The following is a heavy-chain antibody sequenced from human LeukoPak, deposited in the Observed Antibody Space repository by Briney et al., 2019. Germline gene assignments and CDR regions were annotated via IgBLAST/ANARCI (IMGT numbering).Heavy chain of an antibody. Sequence: SETLSLTCSVSGGSINSRPYYWGWIRQPPGKGLEWIGYIYYSGSTNYNPSLKSRVTISVDTSKNQFSLKLSSVTAADTAVYYCASGGQQWLVTRWGQGTLVTVSS. CDR3: ASGGQQWLVTR. CDR1: GGSINSRPYY. V-gene: IGHV4-61*01. CDR2: IYYSGST. D-gene: IGHD6-19*01. J-gene: IGHJ4*02.